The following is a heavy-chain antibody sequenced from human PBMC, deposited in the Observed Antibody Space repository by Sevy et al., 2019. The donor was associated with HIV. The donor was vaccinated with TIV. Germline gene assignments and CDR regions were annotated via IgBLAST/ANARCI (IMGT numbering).Heavy chain of an antibody. Sequence: GGSLRLSCAASGFTFSSYAMSWVRQAPGKGLEWVSAISGSGGSTYYADSVEGRFTISRVNCKNTLYLQMNSLRAEDTAVYYCAKSGGLVRSYYYYYYMDVWGKGTTVTLSS. CDR3: AKSGGLVRSYYYYYYMDV. D-gene: IGHD6-19*01. J-gene: IGHJ6*03. CDR2: ISGSGGST. CDR1: GFTFSSYA. V-gene: IGHV3-23*01.